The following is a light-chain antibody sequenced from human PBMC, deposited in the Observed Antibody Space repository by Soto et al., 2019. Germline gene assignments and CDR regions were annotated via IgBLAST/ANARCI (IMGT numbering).Light chain of an antibody. CDR1: SSDVGGYNY. CDR2: DVS. CDR3: SAYTSSSTVV. J-gene: IGLJ2*01. V-gene: IGLV2-14*01. Sequence: QSALTQPASVSGSPGQSITISCTGTSSDVGGYNYVSWYQQHPGKAPKLMIYDVSNRPAGVSNRFSGSKSGNTAALTISGVQAEEEADYYWSAYTSSSTVVVGGGTQLAVL.